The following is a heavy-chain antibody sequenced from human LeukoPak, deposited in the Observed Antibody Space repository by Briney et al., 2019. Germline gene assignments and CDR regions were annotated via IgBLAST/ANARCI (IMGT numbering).Heavy chain of an antibody. V-gene: IGHV4-61*02. J-gene: IGHJ4*02. Sequence: SETLSLTCSVSGGSIRSNYYYWNWIRQPAGKGLEWIGRISTSGSTNYNPSLKSRLTISVDTSKNQFSLKLSSVTAADTAVYYCARDRGYSRGEFDYWGQGTLVTVSS. CDR1: GGSIRSNYYY. D-gene: IGHD6-13*01. CDR2: ISTSGST. CDR3: ARDRGYSRGEFDY.